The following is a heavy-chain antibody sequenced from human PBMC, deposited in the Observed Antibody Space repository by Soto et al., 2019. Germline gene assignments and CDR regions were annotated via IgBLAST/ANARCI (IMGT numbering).Heavy chain of an antibody. CDR3: ARNDYDNSSWGDWSFDL. CDR1: GGSISSRSYY. CDR2: IYYSGST. V-gene: IGHV4-39*01. D-gene: IGHD3-22*01. Sequence: QLQLQESGPGLVKPSETLSLTCTGSGGSISSRSYYWGWIRQPPGKGLEWIGSIYYSGSTYYNPSLKSRVPTSVDTSKNKFALTLNSVTAADTAVYYCARNDYDNSSWGDWSFDLWGRGTLVSVSS. J-gene: IGHJ2*01.